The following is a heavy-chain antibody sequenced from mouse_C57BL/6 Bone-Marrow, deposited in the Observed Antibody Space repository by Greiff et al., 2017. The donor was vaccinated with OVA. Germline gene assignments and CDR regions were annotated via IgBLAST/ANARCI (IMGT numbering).Heavy chain of an antibody. CDR2: IDPSDSYT. Sequence: QVQLKQSGAELVMPGASVKLSCKASGYTFTSYWMHWVKQRPGQGLEWIGEIDPSDSYTNYNQKFKGKSTLTVDKSSSTAYMQLSSLTSEDSAVYYCARERDDGYHWYFDVWGTGTTVTVSS. CDR3: ARERDDGYHWYFDV. CDR1: GYTFTSYW. J-gene: IGHJ1*03. D-gene: IGHD2-3*01. V-gene: IGHV1-69*01.